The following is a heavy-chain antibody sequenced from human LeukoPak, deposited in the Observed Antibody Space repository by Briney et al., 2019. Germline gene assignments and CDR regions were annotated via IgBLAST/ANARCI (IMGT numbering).Heavy chain of an antibody. D-gene: IGHD1-26*01. CDR1: GYTFTSYD. CDR3: ARHGAGPHPYYYYYYMDV. J-gene: IGHJ6*03. CDR2: MNPNSGNT. V-gene: IGHV1-8*03. Sequence: GASVKVSCKASGYTFTSYDINWVRQATGQGLEWMGWMNPNSGNTGYAQKFQGRVTITSNTSISTAYMELSSLRSEDTAVYYCARHGAGPHPYYYYYYMDVWGKGTTVTVSS.